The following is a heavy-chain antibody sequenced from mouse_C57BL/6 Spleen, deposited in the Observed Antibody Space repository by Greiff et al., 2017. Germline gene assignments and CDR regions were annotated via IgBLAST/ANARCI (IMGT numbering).Heavy chain of an antibody. CDR2: IDPSDSYT. Sequence: QVQLQQPGAELVMPGASVKLSCKASGYTFTSYWMHWVKQRPGQGLEWIGEIDPSDSYTNYNQKFKGKSTLTVDKSSSTAYMQLSSLTSEDSAVYSCASRAYYSNYDYAMDYWGQGTSVTVSS. CDR1: GYTFTSYW. CDR3: ASRAYYSNYDYAMDY. J-gene: IGHJ4*01. V-gene: IGHV1-69*01. D-gene: IGHD2-5*01.